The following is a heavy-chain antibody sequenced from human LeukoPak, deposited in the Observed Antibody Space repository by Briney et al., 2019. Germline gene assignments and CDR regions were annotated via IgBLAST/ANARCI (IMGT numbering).Heavy chain of an antibody. J-gene: IGHJ4*02. D-gene: IGHD3-16*01. CDR1: GFTLSSYG. V-gene: IGHV3-33*01. CDR3: ARDLGRGNTPFDY. CDR2: IWYDGSNK. Sequence: TGGSLRLSCAASGFTLSSYGTHWVRQAPGKGLEWVAVIWYDGSNKYYADSVKGRFTISRDNSENTVYLQMNSLRAEDTALYYCARDLGRGNTPFDYWGQGTLVTVSS.